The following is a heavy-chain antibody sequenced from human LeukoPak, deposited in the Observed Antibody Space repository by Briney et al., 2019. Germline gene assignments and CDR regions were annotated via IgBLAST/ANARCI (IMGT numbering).Heavy chain of an antibody. Sequence: GASVKVSCKASGYSFTNYAMNWVRQAPGQGLEWMGWINPNSGGTNHAQKFQDRITMTRDTSIDTAYMEVSRLRYDDTAVYYCARNKLGKAFDIWGQGTMVTVSS. CDR3: ARNKLGKAFDI. V-gene: IGHV1-2*02. CDR1: GYSFTNYA. D-gene: IGHD1-26*01. J-gene: IGHJ3*02. CDR2: INPNSGGT.